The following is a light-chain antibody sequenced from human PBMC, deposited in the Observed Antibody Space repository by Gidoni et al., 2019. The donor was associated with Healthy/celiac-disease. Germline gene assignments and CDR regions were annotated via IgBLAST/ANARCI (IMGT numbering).Light chain of an antibody. CDR2: GAS. CDR1: QSVSSSY. CDR3: QQYGSSPKT. Sequence: EIVLTQSPGTLSLSPGERATLSCRASQSVSSSYLSWYQQKPGQAPRLLLSGASSRAPGLPDRFSGSGSGTDFTLTISRLEPEDFEVYYCQQYGSSPKTFGQGTKVEIK. J-gene: IGKJ1*01. V-gene: IGKV3-20*01.